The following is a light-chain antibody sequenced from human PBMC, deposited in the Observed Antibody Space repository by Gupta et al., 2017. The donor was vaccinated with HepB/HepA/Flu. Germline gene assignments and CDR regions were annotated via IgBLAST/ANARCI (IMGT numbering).Light chain of an antibody. CDR1: SSDVGGYHY. Sequence: QSALTQPASVSGSPGQSITISCTGTSSDVGGYHYVSWYQQHPGKAPKLMIYDVSNRPSGVSYRFSGSKSGNTASLTISGLQAEDEADYYCSSYTSSSTVVFGGGTKLTVV. J-gene: IGLJ2*01. V-gene: IGLV2-14*01. CDR2: DVS. CDR3: SSYTSSSTVV.